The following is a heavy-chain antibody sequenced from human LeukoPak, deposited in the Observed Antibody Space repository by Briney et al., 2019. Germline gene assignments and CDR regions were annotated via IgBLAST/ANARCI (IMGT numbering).Heavy chain of an antibody. CDR3: ASTGRRLLLWFNP. D-gene: IGHD2-21*02. V-gene: IGHV3-23*01. CDR1: GFTFSSYA. Sequence: GGSLRLSCAASGFTFSSYAMSWVRQAPGKGLEWVSGISGSGGSTYYADSVKGRFTISRDNSKNTLYLQMNSLRAEDTAVYYCASTGRRLLLWFNPWGQGTLVTVSS. CDR2: ISGSGGST. J-gene: IGHJ5*02.